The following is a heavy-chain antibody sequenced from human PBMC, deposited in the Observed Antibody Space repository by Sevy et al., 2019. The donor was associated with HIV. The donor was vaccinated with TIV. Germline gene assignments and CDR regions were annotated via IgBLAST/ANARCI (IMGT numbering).Heavy chain of an antibody. Sequence: ASVKVSCKASGYTFTNYHITWVRQAPGQRLEWMGRITPDNGDTNYAQRLQGRVTMSTDTSTSTVYMELRSLRSDDTAVYYCARGPSGSQGPGQYFHHWGQGTLVTVSS. CDR3: ARGPSGSQGPGQYFHH. V-gene: IGHV1-18*01. CDR1: GYTFTNYH. D-gene: IGHD1-26*01. CDR2: ITPDNGDT. J-gene: IGHJ1*01.